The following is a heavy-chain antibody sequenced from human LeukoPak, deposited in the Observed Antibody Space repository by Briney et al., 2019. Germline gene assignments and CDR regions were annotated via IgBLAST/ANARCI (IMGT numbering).Heavy chain of an antibody. CDR3: AKDQGGGGAGFDY. J-gene: IGHJ4*02. D-gene: IGHD2-15*01. Sequence: GGSLRLSCAASGFTFDDYAMHWVRQAPGKGLEWVSGISWNSGSIGYADSVKGRFTISRDNAKNSLYLQMNSLRAEDTAVYYCAKDQGGGGAGFDYWGQGTLVTVSS. CDR2: ISWNSGSI. V-gene: IGHV3-9*01. CDR1: GFTFDDYA.